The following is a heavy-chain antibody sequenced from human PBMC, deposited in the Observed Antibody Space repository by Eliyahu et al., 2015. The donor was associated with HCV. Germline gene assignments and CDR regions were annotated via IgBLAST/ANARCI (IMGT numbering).Heavy chain of an antibody. CDR2: IKSKTDGGTT. D-gene: IGHD6-6*01. CDR1: GFTFSNAW. J-gene: IGHJ4*02. Sequence: EVQLVESGGGLVKPGGSLRLSCAASGFTFSNAWMNWVHQAPGKGLEWVGRIKSKTDGGTTDYAAPVKGRFTISRDDSKNTLYLQMNSLKTEDTAVYYSTTSNSSSSPVDYWGQGTLVTVSS. V-gene: IGHV3-15*01. CDR3: TTSNSSSSPVDY.